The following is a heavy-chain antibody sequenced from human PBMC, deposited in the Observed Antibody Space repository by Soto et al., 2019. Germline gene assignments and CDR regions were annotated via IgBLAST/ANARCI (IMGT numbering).Heavy chain of an antibody. CDR2: MNPNSGNT. J-gene: IGHJ5*02. CDR1: GYTFTSYD. CDR3: ARERSAAGTGWFDP. Sequence: QVQLLQSGAEVKKSGASVKVSCKASGYTFTSYDINWVRQATGHGLEWMGWMNPNSGNTGYAQKFQGRVTMTRNTCTSTAYMERSSLRYEDTAVYYCARERSAAGTGWFDPWGQGTLVTVSS. V-gene: IGHV1-8*01. D-gene: IGHD6-13*01.